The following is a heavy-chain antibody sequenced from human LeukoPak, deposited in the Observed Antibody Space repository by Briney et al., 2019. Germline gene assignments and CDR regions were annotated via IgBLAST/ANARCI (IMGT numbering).Heavy chain of an antibody. D-gene: IGHD3-10*01. CDR2: ISWNSGSK. Sequence: GGSLRLSCAASGFTFDDYAMHWVRQAPGKGLEWVSGISWNSGSKGYADSEKGRFTISRDNAKNSLYLQMNSLRATDTALYYCAKDIGSSSDAFDIWGQGTLVTVSS. CDR1: GFTFDDYA. CDR3: AKDIGSSSDAFDI. V-gene: IGHV3-9*01. J-gene: IGHJ3*02.